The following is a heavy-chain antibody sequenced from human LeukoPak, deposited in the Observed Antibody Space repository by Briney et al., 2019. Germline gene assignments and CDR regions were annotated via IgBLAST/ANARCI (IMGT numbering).Heavy chain of an antibody. J-gene: IGHJ5*02. CDR2: IYYSGST. V-gene: IGHV4-39*07. Sequence: SETLSLTCTVSGGSISSSSYYWGWIRQPPGKGLDWIGSIYYSGSTYYNPSPKSRVTISVDTSKNQFSLKLSPVTAADTAVYYCAREGSGTNWFDPWGQGTLVTVSS. D-gene: IGHD3-10*01. CDR3: AREGSGTNWFDP. CDR1: GGSISSSSYY.